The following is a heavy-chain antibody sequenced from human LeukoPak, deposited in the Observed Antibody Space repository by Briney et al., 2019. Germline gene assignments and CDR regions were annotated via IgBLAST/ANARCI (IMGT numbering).Heavy chain of an antibody. J-gene: IGHJ3*02. D-gene: IGHD3-10*01. Sequence: PSETLSLTCTVSGGSISPYYWSWIRQPPGKGLEWIGYIQYSGSTSYNLSLKSRVTISVDTSKNQFSLKLSSVTAADSAVYSCARYGGTYFDTWGQGTMVTVSS. V-gene: IGHV4-59*08. CDR1: GGSISPYY. CDR2: IQYSGST. CDR3: ARYGGTYFDT.